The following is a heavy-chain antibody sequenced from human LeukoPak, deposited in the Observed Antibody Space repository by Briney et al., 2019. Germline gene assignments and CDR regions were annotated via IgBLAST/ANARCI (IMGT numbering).Heavy chain of an antibody. CDR3: ARGDGYGDNWFDS. CDR1: GGTFISYG. CDR2: IIPIFATA. Sequence: ASVKVSCKAFGGTFISYGISWVRQAPGQGGEGMGRIIPIFATAYYAQKFQGRVTITTDESTSTAYMELSSLRSEDTAVYYCARGDGYGDNWFDSWGQGTLVTVSS. D-gene: IGHD5-24*01. J-gene: IGHJ5*01. V-gene: IGHV1-69*05.